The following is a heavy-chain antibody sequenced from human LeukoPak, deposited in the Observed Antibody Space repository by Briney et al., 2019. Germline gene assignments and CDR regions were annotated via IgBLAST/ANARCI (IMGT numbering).Heavy chain of an antibody. Sequence: KPSETLSLTCAVYGGSFSGYYWSWIRQPPGKGLEWIGEINHSGSTNYNPSLKSRVTISVDTSKNQFSLKLSSVTAADTAVYYCARGEHPVVPAARLNWFDPWGQGTLVTVSS. CDR1: GGSFSGYY. J-gene: IGHJ5*02. CDR3: ARGEHPVVPAARLNWFDP. D-gene: IGHD2-2*01. CDR2: INHSGST. V-gene: IGHV4-34*01.